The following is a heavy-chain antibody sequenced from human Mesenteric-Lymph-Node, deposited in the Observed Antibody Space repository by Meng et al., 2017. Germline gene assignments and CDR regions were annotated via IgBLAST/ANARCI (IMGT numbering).Heavy chain of an antibody. CDR2: IYTSGIT. CDR3: ATSTYYFDNSGYMTFDF. D-gene: IGHD3-22*01. Sequence: SCTVSGGSISSSSYYWSWIRQPAGKGLEWIGRIYTSGITNYNPSLESRVTISLDTSNNQYSLRLNSVTAADTAVYYCATSTYYFDNSGYMTFDFWGQGTPVTVSS. J-gene: IGHJ4*02. V-gene: IGHV4-61*02. CDR1: GGSISSSSYY.